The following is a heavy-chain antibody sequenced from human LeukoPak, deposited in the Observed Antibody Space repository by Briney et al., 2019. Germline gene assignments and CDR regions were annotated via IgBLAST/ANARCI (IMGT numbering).Heavy chain of an antibody. Sequence: NPSETLSLTCTVSGGSISSYHWSWIRQPPGKGLECIGYIYYSGSTHYNPSLKSRVTISVDTSKNQFSLKLSSVTAADTAVYYCARGRGLRFAFDYWGQGTLVTVSS. CDR2: IYYSGST. D-gene: IGHD5-12*01. CDR3: ARGRGLRFAFDY. CDR1: GGSISSYH. J-gene: IGHJ4*02. V-gene: IGHV4-59*12.